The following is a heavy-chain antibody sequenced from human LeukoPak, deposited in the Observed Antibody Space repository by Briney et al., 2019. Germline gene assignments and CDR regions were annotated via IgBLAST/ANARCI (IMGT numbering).Heavy chain of an antibody. D-gene: IGHD6-13*01. V-gene: IGHV3-21*01. J-gene: IGHJ4*02. CDR3: ASLGIVAAGRDYFDY. Sequence: PGGSLRLPCAASGFTFSSYSMNWVRQAPGKGLEWVSSISSSSSYIYYADSVKGRFTISRDNAKNSLYLQMNSLRAEDTAVYYCASLGIVAAGRDYFDYWGQGTLVTVSS. CDR1: GFTFSSYS. CDR2: ISSSSSYI.